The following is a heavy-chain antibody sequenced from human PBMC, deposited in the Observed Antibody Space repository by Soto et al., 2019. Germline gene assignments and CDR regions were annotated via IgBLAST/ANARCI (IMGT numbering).Heavy chain of an antibody. Sequence: GGSLRLSYVGSGFTFSSYAMSWVRQAPQKGQEWVSTLTRSATTVYAASVRGRFTISRDNSKNTLYLQMDSLRAEDTAVYYCVREFTPGSPNYDYWGLGTLVTVSS. CDR2: LTRSATT. CDR1: GFTFSSYA. D-gene: IGHD3-10*01. J-gene: IGHJ4*02. V-gene: IGHV3-23*01. CDR3: VREFTPGSPNYDY.